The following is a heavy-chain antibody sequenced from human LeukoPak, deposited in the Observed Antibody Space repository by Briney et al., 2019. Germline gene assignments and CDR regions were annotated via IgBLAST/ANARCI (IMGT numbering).Heavy chain of an antibody. CDR2: IYSGGST. D-gene: IGHD2-2*01. Sequence: GGSLRLSCAASGFTVSSNYMTWVRQAPGKGLEWVSVIYSGGSTYYADSVKGRFTISRDNSKNTLYLQMNSLRAEDTAVYYCARDRREGYCSSTSCYYYYGMDVWGQGTTVTVSS. V-gene: IGHV3-53*01. CDR1: GFTVSSNY. CDR3: ARDRREGYCSSTSCYYYYGMDV. J-gene: IGHJ6*02.